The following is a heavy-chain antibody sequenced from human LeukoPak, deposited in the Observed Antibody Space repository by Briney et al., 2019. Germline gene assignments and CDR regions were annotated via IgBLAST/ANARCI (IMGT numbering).Heavy chain of an antibody. CDR1: GFTSSSYA. CDR2: VSGSDDRM. CDR3: AKAAAAPGFDF. V-gene: IGHV3-23*01. D-gene: IGHD6-13*01. J-gene: IGHJ4*02. Sequence: GGSLRLSCAASGFTSSSYALNWVRQAPGKGLEWVATVSGSDDRMYHADSVKGRFTISRDNPKNTIYLQMNSLRAEDTVLYYCAKAAAAPGFDFWGQGTLVTVSS.